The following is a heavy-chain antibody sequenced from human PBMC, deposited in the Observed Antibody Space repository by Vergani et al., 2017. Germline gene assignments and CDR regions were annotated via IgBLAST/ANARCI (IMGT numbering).Heavy chain of an antibody. CDR1: GFSLSNARMG. CDR2: IFSNDEK. J-gene: IGHJ4*02. D-gene: IGHD3-3*01. Sequence: QVTLKESGPVLVKPTETLPLTCTVSGFSLSNARMGVSWIRQPPGKALEWLAPIFSNDEKSYSTSLKSRLTISKDTSKSQVVLTMTNMDPVDTATYYCARISTYYDFWSGYYSYYFDYWGQGTLVTVSS. V-gene: IGHV2-26*01. CDR3: ARISTYYDFWSGYYSYYFDY.